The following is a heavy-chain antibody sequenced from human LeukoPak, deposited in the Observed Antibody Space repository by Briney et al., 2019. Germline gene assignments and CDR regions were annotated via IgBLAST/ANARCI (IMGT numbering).Heavy chain of an antibody. J-gene: IGHJ5*02. CDR3: AVYQVAVAVTSGVEP. CDR2: INHSGST. V-gene: IGHV4-34*01. CDR1: GGSFIGFN. Sequence: SETLSRNGSVYGGSFIGFNWIWIRQPPGKGLEWIGEINHSGSTNYNPSLKSRVTISVDTSKNQLSLKLSSVTAADTAVYYCAVYQVAVAVTSGVEPWGQGTLVTVSS. D-gene: IGHD2-15*01.